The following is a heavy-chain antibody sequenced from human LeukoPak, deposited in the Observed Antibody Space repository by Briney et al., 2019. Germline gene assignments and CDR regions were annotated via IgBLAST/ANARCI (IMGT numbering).Heavy chain of an antibody. Sequence: SETLSLTCTVSGGSISSGSYYWSWIRQPAGKGLEWIGRIYTSGSSNYNPSLKSRVTISVDTSKNQFSLKLSSVTAADTAVYYCARGFTDYYDSSGYRGPFDYWGQGTLVTVSS. V-gene: IGHV4-61*02. CDR2: IYTSGSS. J-gene: IGHJ4*02. CDR1: GGSISSGSYY. CDR3: ARGFTDYYDSSGYRGPFDY. D-gene: IGHD3-22*01.